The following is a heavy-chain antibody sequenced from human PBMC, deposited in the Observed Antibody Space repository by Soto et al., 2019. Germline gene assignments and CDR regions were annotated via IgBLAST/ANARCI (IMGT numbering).Heavy chain of an antibody. CDR3: ARHSLALRKNNWFDP. Sequence: PSETLSLTCTVSGDSIISSDFYWGWVRLPPGKGLEWIGSIFYLGSSYYNPSLKSRVTMSVDTSKNQFSLRLRSVTAADTALYFCARHSLALRKNNWFDPWGQGIMVTVSS. D-gene: IGHD3-3*02. CDR1: GDSIISSDFY. V-gene: IGHV4-39*01. CDR2: IFYLGSS. J-gene: IGHJ5*02.